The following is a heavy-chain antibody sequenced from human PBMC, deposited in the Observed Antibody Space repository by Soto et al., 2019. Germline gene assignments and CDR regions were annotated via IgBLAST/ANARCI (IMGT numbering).Heavy chain of an antibody. CDR3: ARTTNDYGDQYYFDY. Sequence: SETLSLTCTVSGGSISSGDYYWSWIRQPPGKGLEWIGYIYYSGSTYYNPSLKSRVTISVDTSKNQFSLKLSSVTAADTAVYYCARTTNDYGDQYYFDYWGQGTLVTVSS. CDR1: GGSISSGDYY. D-gene: IGHD4-17*01. J-gene: IGHJ4*02. V-gene: IGHV4-30-4*01. CDR2: IYYSGST.